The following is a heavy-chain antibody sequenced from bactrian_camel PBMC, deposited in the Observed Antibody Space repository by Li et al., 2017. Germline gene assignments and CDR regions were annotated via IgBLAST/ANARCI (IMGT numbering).Heavy chain of an antibody. CDR3: AADPPLWVGCVVSSVYNY. CDR2: IQDDGAK. CDR1: GYTSSAYW. D-gene: IGHD5*01. V-gene: IGHV3S1*01. Sequence: HVQLVESGGGLVQPGGSLRLSCAASGYTSSAYWMGWFRQVPGKEREMVAQIQDDGAKHYDSTAEGRFTISKDAAKDTLDLRMSSLKPEDSAMYYCAADPPLWVGCVVSSVYNYRGQGTQVTVS. J-gene: IGHJ4*01.